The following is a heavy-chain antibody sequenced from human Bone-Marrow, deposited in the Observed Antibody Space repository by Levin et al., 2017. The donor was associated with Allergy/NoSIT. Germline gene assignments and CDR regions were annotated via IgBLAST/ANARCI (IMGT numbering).Heavy chain of an antibody. CDR3: ARDPTGIAAAGPWDV. V-gene: IGHV3-21*01. CDR1: GFTFSSYS. J-gene: IGHJ6*04. Sequence: PGGSLRLSCAASGFTFSSYSMNWVRQAPGKGLEWVSSISSSSSYIYYADSVKGRFTISRDNAKNSLYLQMNSLRAEDTAVYYCARDPTGIAAAGPWDVWGKGTTVTVSS. CDR2: ISSSSSYI. D-gene: IGHD6-13*01.